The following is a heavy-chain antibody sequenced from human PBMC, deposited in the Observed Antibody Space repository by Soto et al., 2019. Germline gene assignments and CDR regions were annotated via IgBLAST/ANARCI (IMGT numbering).Heavy chain of an antibody. CDR1: GFTFSSYV. CDR3: ARGPRAPPPHDYGMDV. CDR2: IRSSGGNT. V-gene: IGHV3-23*01. Sequence: EVQLLESGGGLVQPGGSLRLSCAASGFTFSSYVMNWVRQAPGKGLEWVSGIRSSGGNTYYADSVEGRFTISRDNSKNTLYLQMNSLRDEDTAVYYCARGPRAPPPHDYGMDVWGQGTTVTVSS. J-gene: IGHJ6*02.